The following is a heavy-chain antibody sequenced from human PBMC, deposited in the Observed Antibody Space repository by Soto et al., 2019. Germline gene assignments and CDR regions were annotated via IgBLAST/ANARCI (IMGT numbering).Heavy chain of an antibody. Sequence: QVQLVESGGGVVQPGKSLRLSCAASRFTFSSYAMDWVRQAPGKGLEWVAVISHDGSEKYYGDSVKGRFTISRDNPKNTVYLQMNSLRPEATAVYYCARAAAYFYHCYYAMDVWGQGTAVTGSS. CDR3: ARAAAYFYHCYYAMDV. CDR2: ISHDGSEK. V-gene: IGHV3-30-3*01. J-gene: IGHJ6*02. D-gene: IGHD6-13*01. CDR1: RFTFSSYA.